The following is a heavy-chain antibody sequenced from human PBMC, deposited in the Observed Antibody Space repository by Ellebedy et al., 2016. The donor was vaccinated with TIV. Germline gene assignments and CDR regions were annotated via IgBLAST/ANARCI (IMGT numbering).Heavy chain of an antibody. J-gene: IGHJ4*02. CDR3: AKDRTPGDGYWVFDY. CDR1: GFTFSSYA. Sequence: ESLKISCAASGFTFSSYAMTWVRQAPGTGLEWVSGIVGSGAQKYADSVKGRFTISRENSKSTLDLQMNSLRAEDTAVYFCAKDRTPGDGYWVFDYWGQGTLVTVSS. CDR2: IVGSGA. D-gene: IGHD5-18*01. V-gene: IGHV3-23*01.